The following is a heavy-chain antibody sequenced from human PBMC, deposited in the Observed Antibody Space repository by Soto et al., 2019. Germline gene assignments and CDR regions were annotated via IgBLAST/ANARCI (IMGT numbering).Heavy chain of an antibody. CDR2: INPNNGGT. D-gene: IGHD2-15*01. CDR1: GYSFTANS. Sequence: QVHLVQSGAEVKKPGASVKVSCKASGYSFTANSMHWVRQAPGQGLEWMGWINPNNGGTNYARKFQGWVTMTRDTAISTAYMDLTRLKSDDTAVYSFAIQRSGVVYWGQGTRVTVSS. J-gene: IGHJ4*02. CDR3: AIQRSGVVY. V-gene: IGHV1-2*04.